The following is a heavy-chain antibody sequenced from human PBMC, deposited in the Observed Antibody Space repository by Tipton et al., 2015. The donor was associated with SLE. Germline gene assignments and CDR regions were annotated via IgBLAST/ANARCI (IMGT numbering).Heavy chain of an antibody. CDR1: GGTFSSYA. Sequence: QSGAEVKKPGSSVKVSCKASGGTFSSYAISWVRQGPGQGLEWMGGIIPIFGTANYVQKFQGRVTITADDSTSTVYLELKTLRTDDTAVFYCARDSFGSPWAGAYWGQGTLVTVSS. J-gene: IGHJ4*02. V-gene: IGHV1-69*01. D-gene: IGHD3-3*01. CDR2: IIPIFGTA. CDR3: ARDSFGSPWAGAY.